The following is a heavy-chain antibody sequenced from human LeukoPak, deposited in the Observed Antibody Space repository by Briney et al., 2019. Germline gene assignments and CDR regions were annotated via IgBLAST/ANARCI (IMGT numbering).Heavy chain of an antibody. V-gene: IGHV4-39*07. J-gene: IGHJ4*02. CDR3: ARGGVLKSVDY. Sequence: SETLSLTCTVSGGSISSSSYYWGWIRQPPGTGLEWIGSIYYSGSTYYNPSLKSRVTISVDTSKNQFSLKLSSVTAADTAVYYCARGGVLKSVDYWGQGTLVTVSS. CDR2: IYYSGST. CDR1: GGSISSSSYY. D-gene: IGHD3-16*01.